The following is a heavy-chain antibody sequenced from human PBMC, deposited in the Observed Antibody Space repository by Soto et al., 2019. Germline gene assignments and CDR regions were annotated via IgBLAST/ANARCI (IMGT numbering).Heavy chain of an antibody. J-gene: IGHJ5*02. Sequence: QVQLLESGGGLVNPGGSLRLSCAASGFTFSDYYMTWIRQAPGKGLEWISYISSSSTYTDYADSVKGRFTISRDNAKNSLSLQMNSLRAEDTALYYCARFVRIASLLGFDPWGQGTLVTGSS. V-gene: IGHV3-11*06. D-gene: IGHD6-13*01. CDR1: GFTFSDYY. CDR2: ISSSSTYT. CDR3: ARFVRIASLLGFDP.